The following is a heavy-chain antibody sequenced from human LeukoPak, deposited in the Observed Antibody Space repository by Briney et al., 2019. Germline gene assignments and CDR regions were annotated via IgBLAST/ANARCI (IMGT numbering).Heavy chain of an antibody. Sequence: GGSLRLSCAASGLTFSSYSMHWVRQTPGKGLEWISYISSSSSTIYYADSVKGRFTISRDNAENSLFLVMNSLRAEDTAVYYCASSIPRAFDIWGQGTLVTVSS. CDR1: GLTFSSYS. J-gene: IGHJ3*02. D-gene: IGHD2/OR15-2a*01. CDR3: ASSIPRAFDI. V-gene: IGHV3-48*04. CDR2: ISSSSSTI.